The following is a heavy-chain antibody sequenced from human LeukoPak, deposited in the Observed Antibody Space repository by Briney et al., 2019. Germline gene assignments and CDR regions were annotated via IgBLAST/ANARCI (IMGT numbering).Heavy chain of an antibody. CDR3: AREYTDTGPPGYSSGWYYFDY. D-gene: IGHD6-19*01. CDR1: GGSISSYY. CDR2: IYTSGST. V-gene: IGHV4-4*07. J-gene: IGHJ4*02. Sequence: PSETLSLTCTVSGGSISSYYWSWIRQPAGKGLEWIGRIYTSGSTNYNPSLKSRVTMSVVTSKNQFSLKLSSVTAADTAVYYCAREYTDTGPPGYSSGWYYFDYWGQGTLVTVSS.